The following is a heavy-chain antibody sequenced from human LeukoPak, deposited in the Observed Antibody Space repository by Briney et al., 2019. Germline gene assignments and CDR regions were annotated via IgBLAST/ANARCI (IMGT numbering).Heavy chain of an antibody. J-gene: IGHJ4*02. V-gene: IGHV3-23*01. CDR1: GFSFSSYA. CDR2: ISGSGDNT. Sequence: GGSLRLSCAASGFSFSSYAMSWVRQAPGKGLEWVSSISGSGDNTYYAESVKGRFTISRDNSKNTLFLQMNGLRAEDTAVFYCAKRSGSTTGCFFDFWGQGTLVTVSS. D-gene: IGHD1-7*01. CDR3: AKRSGSTTGCFFDF.